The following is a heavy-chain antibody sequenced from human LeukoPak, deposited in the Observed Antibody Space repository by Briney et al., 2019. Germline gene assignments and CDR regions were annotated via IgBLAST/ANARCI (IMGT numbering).Heavy chain of an antibody. CDR2: ISSNNGKT. Sequence: ASVKVSCKASGYTFTSYGIHWVRQAPGQGLEWMGWISSNNGKTNHAQKLQGRVTMTTDTPTSTVYMELRSLSSDDTAVYYCARGTVSGQDYYYMDVWGKGTTVTVSS. CDR3: ARGTVSGQDYYYMDV. D-gene: IGHD2-15*01. CDR1: GYTFTSYG. J-gene: IGHJ6*03. V-gene: IGHV1-18*01.